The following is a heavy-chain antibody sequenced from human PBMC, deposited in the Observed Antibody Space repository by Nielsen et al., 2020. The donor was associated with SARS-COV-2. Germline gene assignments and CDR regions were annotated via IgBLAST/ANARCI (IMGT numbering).Heavy chain of an antibody. CDR1: GYTFANYG. D-gene: IGHD3-9*01. CDR3: ASCKGDGKYFDCEGFDY. J-gene: IGHJ4*02. V-gene: IGHV1-8*02. CDR2: MNPNSGNT. Sequence: ASVKVSCKASGYTFANYGINWVRQATGQGLEWMGWMNPNSGNTGYAQKFQGRVTMTRSTSTSTAYMELHSLGSEDTAVYYCASCKGDGKYFDCEGFDYWGQGTLVTVSS.